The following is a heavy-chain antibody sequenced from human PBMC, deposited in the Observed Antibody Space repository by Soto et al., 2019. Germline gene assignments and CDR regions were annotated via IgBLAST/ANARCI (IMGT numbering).Heavy chain of an antibody. V-gene: IGHV3-30*03. CDR1: GFTFSSYC. D-gene: IGHD6-19*01. J-gene: IGHJ4*02. Sequence: GGSLRLSCAASGFTFSSYCMHWVRQAPGKGLEWVAVISYDGSNKYYADSVKGRFTISRDNSKNTLYLQMNSLRAEDTAVYYCITVAGAFDYWGQGTLVTVSS. CDR2: ISYDGSNK. CDR3: ITVAGAFDY.